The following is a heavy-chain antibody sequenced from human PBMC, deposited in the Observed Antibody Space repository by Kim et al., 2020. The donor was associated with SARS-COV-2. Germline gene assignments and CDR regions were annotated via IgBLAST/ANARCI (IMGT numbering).Heavy chain of an antibody. V-gene: IGHV4-59*13. J-gene: IGHJ4*02. Sequence: SETLSLTCTVSGGSISSYYWSWIRQPPGKGLEWIGYIYYSGSTNYNPSLKSRVTISVDTSKNQFSLKLSSVTAADTAVYYCARGVQLWSPAFDYWGQGTLVTVSS. CDR1: GGSISSYY. CDR3: ARGVQLWSPAFDY. D-gene: IGHD5-18*01. CDR2: IYYSGST.